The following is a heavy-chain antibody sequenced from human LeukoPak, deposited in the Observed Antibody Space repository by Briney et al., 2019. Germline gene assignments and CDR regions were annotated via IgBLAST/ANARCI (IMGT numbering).Heavy chain of an antibody. J-gene: IGHJ4*02. CDR2: ISSSSSYI. CDR1: GFTFSNSA. V-gene: IGHV3-21*01. CDR3: ARGGSYYGFDY. Sequence: GGSLRLSCAASGFTFSNSAMNWVRQAPGKGLEWVSSISSSSSYIYYADSVKGRFTISRDNAKNSLYLQMNSLRAEDTAVYYCARGGSYYGFDYWGQGTLVTVSS. D-gene: IGHD1-26*01.